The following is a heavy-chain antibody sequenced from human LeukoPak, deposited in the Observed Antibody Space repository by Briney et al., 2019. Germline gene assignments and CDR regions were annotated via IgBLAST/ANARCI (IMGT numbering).Heavy chain of an antibody. V-gene: IGHV3-23*01. CDR3: AALSVAAADWDDVY. J-gene: IGHJ4*02. CDR1: GFTFSRYG. Sequence: TGGSLRLSCAASGFTFSRYGMSWVRQAPGKGLEWVSRISISGDNTYYADSVKGRFTISRDNSNNTLYLQMNSLRAEGTAVYYCAALSVAAADWDDVYWGQGTLITVSS. CDR2: ISISGDNT. D-gene: IGHD6-13*01.